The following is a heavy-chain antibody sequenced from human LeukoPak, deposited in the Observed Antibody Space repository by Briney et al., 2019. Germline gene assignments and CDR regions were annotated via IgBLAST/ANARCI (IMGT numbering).Heavy chain of an antibody. CDR2: MNSDVSSR. V-gene: IGHV3-74*01. J-gene: IGHJ4*02. CDR1: GFTFSSYW. Sequence: GGSLRLSCAASGFTFSSYWMHWVRQAPGKGLVWVSVSRMNSDVSSRSYADSVKGRFTISRDNSKNTLYLQMNSLRAEDTAIYYCANPPTVTSFHYWGQGTLVTVSS. D-gene: IGHD4-11*01. CDR3: ANPPTVTSFHY.